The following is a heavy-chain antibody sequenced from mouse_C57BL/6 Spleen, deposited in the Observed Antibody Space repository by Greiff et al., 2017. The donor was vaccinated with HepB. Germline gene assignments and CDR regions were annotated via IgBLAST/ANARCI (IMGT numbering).Heavy chain of an antibody. CDR2: IYPGDGDT. V-gene: IGHV1-82*01. Sequence: VKLVESGPELVKPGASVKISCKASGYAFSSSWMNWVKQRPGKGLEWIGRIYPGDGDTNYNGKFKGKATLTADKSSSTAYMQLSSLTSEDSAVYFCARFYYGYDVYYFDDWGQGTTLTVSS. CDR3: ARFYYGYDVYYFDD. D-gene: IGHD2-2*01. CDR1: GYAFSSSW. J-gene: IGHJ2*01.